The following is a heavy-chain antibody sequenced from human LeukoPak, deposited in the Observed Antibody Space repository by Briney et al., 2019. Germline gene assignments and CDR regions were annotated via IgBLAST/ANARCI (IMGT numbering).Heavy chain of an antibody. V-gene: IGHV4-34*01. CDR2: ISQSGST. Sequence: SETLSLTCSVSGGSFSFYYWSWIRQPPGKGLEWIGEISQSGSTNYNPSLKSQVNISLDTSENQFSLKLSSVTAADTAVYYCARALGAFDIWGQGTMVTVSS. CDR3: ARALGAFDI. CDR1: GGSFSFYY. J-gene: IGHJ3*02.